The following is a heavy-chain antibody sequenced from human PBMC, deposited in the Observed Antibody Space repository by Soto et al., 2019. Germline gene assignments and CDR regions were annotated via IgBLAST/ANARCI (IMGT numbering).Heavy chain of an antibody. V-gene: IGHV3-30*18. CDR1: GFTFSAYG. J-gene: IGHJ4*02. D-gene: IGHD3-22*01. Sequence: QAQLVESGGGVVQPGESLRLSCEVSGFTFSAYGMHWVRQAPGKGREWVAAISHEGTNKNYGDSVKGRFTISRDNSNKTLYLQMNSLRPEDTALYYCSKDEYYYSRSGYYIFDSWGQGTLVTVSS. CDR3: SKDEYYYSRSGYYIFDS. CDR2: ISHEGTNK.